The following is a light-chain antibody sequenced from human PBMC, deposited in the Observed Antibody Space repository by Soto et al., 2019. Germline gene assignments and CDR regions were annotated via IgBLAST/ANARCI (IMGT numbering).Light chain of an antibody. CDR1: SSGVGAFNY. Sequence: QSVLTQPASVSGSPGQSISISCIGTSSGVGAFNYVSWYQHHPGKAPQLIIYDVTSRPSGVSNRFSASKSGSTASLTISGLQAEDEADYYCSSYTTRNTEVFGTGTKVTVL. J-gene: IGLJ1*01. CDR3: SSYTTRNTEV. V-gene: IGLV2-14*03. CDR2: DVT.